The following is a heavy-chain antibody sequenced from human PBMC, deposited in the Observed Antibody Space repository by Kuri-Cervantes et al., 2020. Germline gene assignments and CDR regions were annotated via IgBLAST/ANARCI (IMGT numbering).Heavy chain of an antibody. V-gene: IGHV1-46*01. CDR1: GYTFTSYD. J-gene: IGHJ6*02. Sequence: ASVKVSCKASGYTFTSYDINWVRQATGQGLEWMGIINPSGGSTSYAQKFQGRVTMTRDTSTSTVYMELSSLRSEDTAVYYCARAGIYYYGMDVWGQGTTVTVSS. D-gene: IGHD1-26*01. CDR3: ARAGIYYYGMDV. CDR2: INPSGGST.